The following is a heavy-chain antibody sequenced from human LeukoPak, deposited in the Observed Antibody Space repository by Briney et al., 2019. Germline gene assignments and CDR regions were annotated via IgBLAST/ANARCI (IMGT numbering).Heavy chain of an antibody. Sequence: SETLSLTCTVSGGSISSSSYYWGWIRQPPGKGLEWIGSIYYSGSTYYNPSLKSRVTISVDTSKNQFSLKLSSVTAADTAVYYCARAQPGYRYGGTLHAFDIWGQGTMVTVSS. CDR3: ARAQPGYRYGGTLHAFDI. CDR1: GGSISSSSYY. V-gene: IGHV4-39*07. J-gene: IGHJ3*02. CDR2: IYYSGST. D-gene: IGHD5-18*01.